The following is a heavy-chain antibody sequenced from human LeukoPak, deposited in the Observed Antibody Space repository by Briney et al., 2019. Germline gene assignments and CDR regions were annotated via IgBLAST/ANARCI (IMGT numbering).Heavy chain of an antibody. V-gene: IGHV3-33*06. D-gene: IGHD3-3*01. J-gene: IGHJ4*02. Sequence: PGGSLRLSCAASGFTFSSYGMHWVRQAPGKGLEWVAVIWYDGSNKYYADSVKGRFTISRDNSKNTLYLQMNSLRAEDTAVYYCAKHYDFWSGYQYWGQGTLVTVSS. CDR2: IWYDGSNK. CDR1: GFTFSSYG. CDR3: AKHYDFWSGYQY.